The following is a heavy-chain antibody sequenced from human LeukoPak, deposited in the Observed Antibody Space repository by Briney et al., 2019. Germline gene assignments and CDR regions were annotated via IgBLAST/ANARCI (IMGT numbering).Heavy chain of an antibody. CDR2: IRYDGSNK. V-gene: IGHV3-30*02. D-gene: IGHD1-26*01. Sequence: GGSLRLSCAASGFTFSSYCMHWVRQAPGKGLEWVAFIRYDGSNKYYADSVKGRFTISRDNSKNTLYLQMNSLRAEDTAVYYCAKDRVIVGAPFDYWGQGTLVTVSS. CDR1: GFTFSSYC. J-gene: IGHJ4*02. CDR3: AKDRVIVGAPFDY.